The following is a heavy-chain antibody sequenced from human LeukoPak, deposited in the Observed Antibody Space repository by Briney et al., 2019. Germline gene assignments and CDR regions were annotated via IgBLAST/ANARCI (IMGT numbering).Heavy chain of an antibody. CDR2: INHSGST. V-gene: IGHV4-34*01. CDR1: GGSFSGYY. CDR3: ARRTLDYDSSGYYDY. Sequence: PSETLSLTCAVYGGSFSGYYWSWIRQPPGKGLEWIGEINHSGSTNYNPSLKSRVTISVDTSKNQFSLKLSSVTAADTAVYYCARRTLDYDSSGYYDYWGQGTLVTVSS. J-gene: IGHJ4*02. D-gene: IGHD3-22*01.